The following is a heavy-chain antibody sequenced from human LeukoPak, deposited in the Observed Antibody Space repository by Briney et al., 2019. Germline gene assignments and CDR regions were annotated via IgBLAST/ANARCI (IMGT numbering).Heavy chain of an antibody. D-gene: IGHD2-2*02. Sequence: GESLKITCKASGYRFTNYWNGWVRQMPGKGLGGVAIIYPGDSDTKYSPSFQGQGTISVDKSIHTASLQWSSLKVSDTAMYYCAIAGDSSTSCYRCFNYWGQGTLVTVSS. CDR3: AIAGDSSTSCYRCFNY. V-gene: IGHV5-51*01. J-gene: IGHJ4*02. CDR2: IYPGDSDT. CDR1: GYRFTNYW.